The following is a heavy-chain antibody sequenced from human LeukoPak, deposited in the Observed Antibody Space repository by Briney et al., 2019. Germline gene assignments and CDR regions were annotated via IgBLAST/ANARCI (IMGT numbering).Heavy chain of an antibody. J-gene: IGHJ4*02. CDR3: ASWGRDGYNYDY. Sequence: GGSLRLSCAASGFTFSSKYMSWVRQAPGKGLEWDSVIYSGGSTYYSDSVKGRFTISRDSSKNTLYLQMNSLRAEDTAVYYCASWGRDGYNYDYWGQGTLVTVSS. D-gene: IGHD5-24*01. CDR2: IYSGGST. CDR1: GFTFSSKY. V-gene: IGHV3-53*01.